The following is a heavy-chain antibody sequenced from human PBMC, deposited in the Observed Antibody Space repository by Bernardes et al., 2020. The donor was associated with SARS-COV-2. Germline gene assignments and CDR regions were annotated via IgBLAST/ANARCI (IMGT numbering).Heavy chain of an antibody. CDR1: GFTFTNYW. J-gene: IGHJ5*02. D-gene: IGHD6-13*01. CDR2: INQNGNDI. Sequence: GGSLRLSCAASGFTFTNYWMSWLRQAPGKGLEWVAHINQNGNDIYYVDSVKGRFTISRDNAKASVYLQMNSLRAEDTAVYYCVIWDAGNSWGRGTLVTVSS. CDR3: VIWDAGNS. V-gene: IGHV3-7*01.